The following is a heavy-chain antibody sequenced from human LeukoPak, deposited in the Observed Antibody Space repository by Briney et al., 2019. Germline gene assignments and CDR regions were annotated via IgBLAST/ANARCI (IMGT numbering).Heavy chain of an antibody. CDR1: GFTFSCYE. D-gene: IGHD2-15*01. Sequence: GGSLRLSCAASGFTFSCYEMNWVRQAPGKGLEWVSYISSSGSTIYYADSVKGRFTISRDNAKNSLYLQMNSLKAEDTAVYYCARRGSSVVVVAATGSDAFDIWGQGTMVTVSS. CDR2: ISSSGSTI. J-gene: IGHJ3*02. V-gene: IGHV3-48*03. CDR3: ARRGSSVVVVAATGSDAFDI.